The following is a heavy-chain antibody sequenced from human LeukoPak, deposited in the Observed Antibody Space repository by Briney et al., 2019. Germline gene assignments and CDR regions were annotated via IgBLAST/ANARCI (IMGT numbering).Heavy chain of an antibody. CDR3: ARDVRAVAGHFDY. CDR1: GYTFTGYY. Sequence: GASVKVSCKASGYTFTGYYIHWVRHAPGQGLQWKGWINPNSGGTNYAQKSQGRVTMTRDTSISTAYMELSRLRSDDTAVHYCARDVRAVAGHFDYWGQGTLVTVSS. V-gene: IGHV1-2*02. D-gene: IGHD6-19*01. CDR2: INPNSGGT. J-gene: IGHJ4*02.